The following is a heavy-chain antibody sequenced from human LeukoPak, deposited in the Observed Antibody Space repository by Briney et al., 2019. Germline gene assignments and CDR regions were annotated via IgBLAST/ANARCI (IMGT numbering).Heavy chain of an antibody. D-gene: IGHD6-13*01. CDR3: ARASGVSAAGSPYYFDY. CDR2: ISPYSGNT. J-gene: IGHJ4*02. V-gene: IGHV1-18*01. CDR1: GYTFPSYG. Sequence: GASVKVSCKASGYTFPSYGITWVRQAPGQGPECMGWISPYSGNTDYAQKFQGRVTMTTDTSTTTAYMELRSLRSDDTAVYYCARASGVSAAGSPYYFDYWGQGTLVTVSS.